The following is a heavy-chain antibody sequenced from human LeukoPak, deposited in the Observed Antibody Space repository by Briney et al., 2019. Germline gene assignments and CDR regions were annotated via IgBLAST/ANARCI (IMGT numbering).Heavy chain of an antibody. CDR1: GFTISSSW. V-gene: IGHV3-7*01. CDR2: IKEDGSWK. D-gene: IGHD6-19*01. J-gene: IGHJ4*02. Sequence: GGSLRLSCAASGFTISSSWMGWARQAQGKGLEWVANIKEDGSWKHYAVSVQGRFTISRDNAKNSLYLQMNSLRAEDTAVYYCARDRGWYHADSWGQGTLVTVSS. CDR3: ARDRGWYHADS.